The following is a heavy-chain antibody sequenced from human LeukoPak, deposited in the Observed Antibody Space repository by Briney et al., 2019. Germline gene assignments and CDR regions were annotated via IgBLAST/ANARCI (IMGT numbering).Heavy chain of an antibody. V-gene: IGHV1-8*03. CDR1: GYTFTSYD. CDR2: MNPNSGKT. Sequence: ASVKVSCKASGYTFTSYDINWVRQATGQGLEWMGWMNPNSGKTGYAQKFQGRVTITRNTSISTAYMELSSLRSEDTAVYYCAREEDTQGAFDIWGQGTMVTVSS. CDR3: AREEDTQGAFDI. J-gene: IGHJ3*02.